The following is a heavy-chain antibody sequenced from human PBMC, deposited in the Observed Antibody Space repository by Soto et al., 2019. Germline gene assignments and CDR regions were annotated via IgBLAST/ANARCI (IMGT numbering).Heavy chain of an antibody. CDR1: GYTFSSYG. D-gene: IGHD3-22*01. J-gene: IGHJ6*02. V-gene: IGHV1-18*01. CDR3: ARGGYYDSSGSRNYFYSGMNV. Sequence: ASVKVSCKASGYTFSSYGINWVRQAPGQGLEWLGWVSPYDGYTNYAQILQGRVSMTTDTSTKTAYMEVRSLRSDDTAVYYCARGGYYDSSGSRNYFYSGMNVWGQGTTVTVSS. CDR2: VSPYDGYT.